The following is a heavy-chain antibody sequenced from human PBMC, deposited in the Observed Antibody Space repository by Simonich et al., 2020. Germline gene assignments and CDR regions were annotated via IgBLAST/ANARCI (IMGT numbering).Heavy chain of an antibody. CDR2: INTNSSGT. CDR1: GYTFPGYY. Sequence: QVQLVQSGAEVKKPGASVKVSCKASGYTFPGYYMHWVRQAPGQGLGRMGWINTNSSGTNYAQKFQGRVTMTRDTSISTAYMELSRLRSDDTAVYYCARDSYSSWYFDLWGRGTLVTVSS. V-gene: IGHV1-2*02. J-gene: IGHJ2*01. D-gene: IGHD6-13*01. CDR3: ARDSYSSWYFDL.